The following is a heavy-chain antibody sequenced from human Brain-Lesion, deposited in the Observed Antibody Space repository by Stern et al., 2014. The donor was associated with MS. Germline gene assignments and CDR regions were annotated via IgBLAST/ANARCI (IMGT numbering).Heavy chain of an antibody. CDR1: GYTLTELS. CDR3: ATLSPGAGGNYYRHFDY. Sequence: QVQLVESGAEVKKPGASVKVSCKVSGYTLTELSLHWVRQAPRKGLVGMGGFDPEDGETIYAQKFQGRVTMTEDTSTDTAYMELSSLRSEDTAVYYCATLSPGAGGNYYRHFDYWGQGTLVTVSS. D-gene: IGHD1-26*01. CDR2: FDPEDGET. J-gene: IGHJ4*02. V-gene: IGHV1-24*01.